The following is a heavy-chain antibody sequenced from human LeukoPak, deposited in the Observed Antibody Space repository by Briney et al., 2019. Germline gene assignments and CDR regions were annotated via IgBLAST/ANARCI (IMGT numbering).Heavy chain of an antibody. V-gene: IGHV3-7*01. J-gene: IGHJ3*02. Sequence: GGSLRLSCAASGFTFSSHWMGWLRQAPGKGLEWVANIKEDGTVKYYVDSVKGRFTISRDNAKNSLYLQMNSLRAEDTAVYYCARAQVPAALFAFDIWGQGTMVTVSS. CDR1: GFTFSSHW. CDR3: ARAQVPAALFAFDI. CDR2: IKEDGTVK. D-gene: IGHD2-2*01.